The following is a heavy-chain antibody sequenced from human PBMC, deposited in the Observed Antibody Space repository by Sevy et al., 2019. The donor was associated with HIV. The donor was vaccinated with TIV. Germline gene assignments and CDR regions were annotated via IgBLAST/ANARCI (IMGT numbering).Heavy chain of an antibody. CDR1: RFTVSGNY. J-gene: IGHJ6*02. CDR2: IDSGGST. V-gene: IGHV3-66*01. D-gene: IGHD3-22*01. Sequence: GGSLRLSCEASRFTVSGNYMAWVRLAPGKGLEWVSLIDSGGSTYYAYSVKGRFTISRDNAKNTLYLQMNPLRAEDTAVYFCARDRYYDASGYYYYYYGMDVWGHGTTVTVSS. CDR3: ARDRYYDASGYYYYYYGMDV.